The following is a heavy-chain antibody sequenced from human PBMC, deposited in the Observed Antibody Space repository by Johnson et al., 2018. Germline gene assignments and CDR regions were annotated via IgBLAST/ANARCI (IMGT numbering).Heavy chain of an antibody. V-gene: IGHV3-33*01. Sequence: QVQLVESGGGVAQPGRSLRLSCAASGFTFSSYDMHWVRQAPGKGLEWVAVIWYDGNDKYYADSVKGRFTISRDNSKNTLYLQMNSLRAEDTAVYYFARSLSGYYGYNYGLDVWGQGTTVTVSS. J-gene: IGHJ6*02. CDR3: ARSLSGYYGYNYGLDV. CDR2: IWYDGNDK. CDR1: GFTFSSYD. D-gene: IGHD3-3*01.